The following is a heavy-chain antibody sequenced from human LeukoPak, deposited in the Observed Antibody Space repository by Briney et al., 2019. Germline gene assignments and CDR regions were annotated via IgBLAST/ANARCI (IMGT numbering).Heavy chain of an antibody. CDR2: IKQDGSEK. V-gene: IGHV3-7*01. CDR1: GFTFSDYS. J-gene: IGHJ6*02. D-gene: IGHD6-13*01. Sequence: GGSLRLSCAASGFTFSDYSMNWVRQAPGKGLEWVANIKQDGSEKYYVDSVKGRFTISRDNAKNSLYLQMNSLRAEDTAVYYCARETSTSSSWYNWSIKNYYYYGMDVWGQGTTVTVSS. CDR3: ARETSTSSSWYNWSIKNYYYYGMDV.